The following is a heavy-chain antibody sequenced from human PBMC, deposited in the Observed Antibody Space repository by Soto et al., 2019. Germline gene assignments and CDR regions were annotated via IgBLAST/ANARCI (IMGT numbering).Heavy chain of an antibody. J-gene: IGHJ4*02. D-gene: IGHD6-13*01. CDR1: GGSFSGYY. Sequence: QVQLQQWGAGLLKPSETLSLTCAVYGGSFSGYYWSWIRQPPGKGLEWIGEINHSGSTNYNPSLKSRVTISVDTSKNQFSLKLSSVTAADTAVYYCARAAAGPTSSDYWGQGTLVTVSS. CDR3: ARAAAGPTSSDY. V-gene: IGHV4-34*01. CDR2: INHSGST.